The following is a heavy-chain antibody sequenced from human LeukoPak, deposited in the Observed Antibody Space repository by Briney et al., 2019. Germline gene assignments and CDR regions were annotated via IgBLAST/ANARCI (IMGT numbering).Heavy chain of an antibody. Sequence: GASVKVSCKASGGTFSSYAISWVRQAPGQGLEWMGGIIPIFGTANYAQKFQGRVTITADESTSTAYMELSSLRSEDTAVYYCASLGYYDSSGYYYALNWFDPWGQGTLVTVSS. CDR2: IIPIFGTA. D-gene: IGHD3-22*01. J-gene: IGHJ5*02. CDR1: GGTFSSYA. CDR3: ASLGYYDSSGYYYALNWFDP. V-gene: IGHV1-69*13.